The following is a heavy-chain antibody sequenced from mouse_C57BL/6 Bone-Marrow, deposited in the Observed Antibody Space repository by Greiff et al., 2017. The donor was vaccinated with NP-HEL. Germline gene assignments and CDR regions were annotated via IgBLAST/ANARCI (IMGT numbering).Heavy chain of an antibody. V-gene: IGHV1-72*01. D-gene: IGHD1-1*01. CDR2: IYPNSGGT. Sequence: VQLQQPGADLVKPGASVELSCKASGYTFTSYWMHWVKQRPGRGLEWIGRIYPNSGGTKFNEKFKTKATLTVDKPSSTAYMQFSSLTSEDSAVYYCARYYYGSRGWYFDVWGTGTTVTVSS. CDR1: GYTFTSYW. J-gene: IGHJ1*03. CDR3: ARYYYGSRGWYFDV.